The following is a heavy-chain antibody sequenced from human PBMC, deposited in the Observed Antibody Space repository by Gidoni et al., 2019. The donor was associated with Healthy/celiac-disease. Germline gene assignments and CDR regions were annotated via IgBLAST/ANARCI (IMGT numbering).Heavy chain of an antibody. J-gene: IGHJ5*02. CDR2: ISSSSSTI. Sequence: EVQRVESGGGGGQPGGSRRVPGAAAGLTCSTYSMSWVRQAPGKGLEWVSYISSSSSTIFYADSVQGRFTLSGDNAKNSLYLHMNSLRAEATAVYYCASDKWSTATSNWFDPWGQGTLVTVSS. V-gene: IGHV3-48*04. CDR3: ASDKWSTATSNWFDP. CDR1: GLTCSTYS. D-gene: IGHD2-15*01.